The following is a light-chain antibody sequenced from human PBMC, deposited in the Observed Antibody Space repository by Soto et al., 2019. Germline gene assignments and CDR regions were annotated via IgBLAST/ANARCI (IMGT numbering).Light chain of an antibody. V-gene: IGKV3-15*01. CDR1: QSISRN. CDR3: QQYNNWPYT. J-gene: IGKJ2*01. CDR2: GAS. Sequence: EIVMTQSPETLSVTPGERATLSCRASQSISRNLAWYQQKPGQAPRLLIYGASTRATGVPARFSGSGSGTEFTLTISSLQSEDFAFYYCQQYNNWPYTFGQGTKLEIK.